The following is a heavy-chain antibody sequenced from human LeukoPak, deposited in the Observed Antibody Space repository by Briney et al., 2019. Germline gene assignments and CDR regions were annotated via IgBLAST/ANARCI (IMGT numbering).Heavy chain of an antibody. CDR3: AKRGVVIRVILVGFHKEAYYFDS. CDR2: ISDSGGRT. J-gene: IGHJ4*02. Sequence: TGGPLRLSCGVSGITLSNYGMRGVRQAPGRGVEWVAGISDSGGRTNYADSVKGRFTISSDNPKNTLYLQMNSLRAEDTAVYFCAKRGVVIRVILVGFHKEAYYFDSWGQGAQVTVSS. CDR1: GITLSNYG. D-gene: IGHD3-22*01. V-gene: IGHV3-23*01.